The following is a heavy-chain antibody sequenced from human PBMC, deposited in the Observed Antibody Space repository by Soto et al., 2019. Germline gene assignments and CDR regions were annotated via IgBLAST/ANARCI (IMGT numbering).Heavy chain of an antibody. CDR2: ISGSGGST. CDR1: GFTFSSYA. J-gene: IGHJ6*02. V-gene: IGHV3-23*01. Sequence: VGSLRLSCAASGFTFSSYAMSWVRQAPGQGLEWVSAISGSGGSTYYADSVKGRFTISRDNSKNTLYLQMNSLRAEDTAVYYCAKDSRIAARPRYYYGMDVWGQGTTVTVSS. D-gene: IGHD6-6*01. CDR3: AKDSRIAARPRYYYGMDV.